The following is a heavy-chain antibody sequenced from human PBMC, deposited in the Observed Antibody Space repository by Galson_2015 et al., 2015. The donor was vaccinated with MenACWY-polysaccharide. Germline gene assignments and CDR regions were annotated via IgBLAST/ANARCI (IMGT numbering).Heavy chain of an antibody. J-gene: IGHJ4*02. Sequence: SLRLSCAASGFNFSIYVMTWVRQAPGKGLEWVSAISSGSDTTYYTDSVKGRFTISRDNSKDTLHLQMDSLRAEDMAVYYCVKGGWADNWGQGTLVTVPS. CDR1: GFNFSIYV. CDR3: VKGGWADN. V-gene: IGHV3-23*01. D-gene: IGHD1-26*01. CDR2: ISSGSDTT.